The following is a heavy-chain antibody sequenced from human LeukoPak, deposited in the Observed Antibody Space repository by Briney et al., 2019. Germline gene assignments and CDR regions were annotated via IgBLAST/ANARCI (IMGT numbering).Heavy chain of an antibody. CDR2: IYYSGST. Sequence: SETLSLTCTVSGGSISSSSYYWGWIRQPPGKGLEWIGSIYYSGSTYYNPSLKSRVTISVDTSKNQFSLKLSSVTAADTAVYYCARAGSIAAAGIHWFDSWGQGTLVTVSS. V-gene: IGHV4-39*07. J-gene: IGHJ5*01. CDR3: ARAGSIAAAGIHWFDS. D-gene: IGHD6-13*01. CDR1: GGSISSSSYY.